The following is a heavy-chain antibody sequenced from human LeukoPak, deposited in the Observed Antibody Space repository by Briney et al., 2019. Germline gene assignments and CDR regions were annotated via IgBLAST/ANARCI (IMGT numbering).Heavy chain of an antibody. Sequence: PSETLSLTCTVSGGSISSYYCSWIRQPAGKGLEWIGRIYTSGSTNYNPSLKSRVTMSVDTSKNQFSLKLSSVTAADTAVYYCAFSTRPQTDAFDIWGQGTMVTVSS. V-gene: IGHV4-4*07. J-gene: IGHJ3*02. CDR2: IYTSGST. CDR3: AFSTRPQTDAFDI. D-gene: IGHD2-2*01. CDR1: GGSISSYY.